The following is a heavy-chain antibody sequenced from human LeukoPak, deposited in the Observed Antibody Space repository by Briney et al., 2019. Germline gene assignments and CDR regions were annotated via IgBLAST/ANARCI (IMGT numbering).Heavy chain of an antibody. Sequence: PGGSLRLSCAASGFTLRNYWMTWVRQLPGKGLEWVANIKPDGSDKYYVDSVKGRFTISRDNAKNSLFLQMNSLRAEDTAVYYCAKGKDTIFGVVTSLDDWGQGTLVTVSS. CDR1: GFTLRNYW. J-gene: IGHJ4*02. D-gene: IGHD3-3*01. V-gene: IGHV3-7*01. CDR2: IKPDGSDK. CDR3: AKGKDTIFGVVTSLDD.